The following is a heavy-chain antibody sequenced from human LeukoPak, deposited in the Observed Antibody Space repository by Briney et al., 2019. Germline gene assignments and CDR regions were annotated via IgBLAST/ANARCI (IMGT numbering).Heavy chain of an antibody. V-gene: IGHV3-9*01. CDR3: AKDTFSSSWSQFDY. Sequence: PGGSLRLSCAASGFTFDDYAMHWVRQAPGKGLEWVSGISWNSGSIGYPDSVKGRFTISRDNAKNSLYLQMNSLRAEDTALYYCAKDTFSSSWSQFDYWGQGTLVTVSS. D-gene: IGHD6-13*01. CDR2: ISWNSGSI. J-gene: IGHJ4*02. CDR1: GFTFDDYA.